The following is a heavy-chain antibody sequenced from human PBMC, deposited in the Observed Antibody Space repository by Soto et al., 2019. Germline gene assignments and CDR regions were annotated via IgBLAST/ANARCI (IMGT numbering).Heavy chain of an antibody. CDR1: GFTFWGDW. CDR3: ARDLSGGFSYGPGDN. Sequence: PGGSLRLSCVASGFTFWGDWMSWVRQAPGKGLEWVANIKQDGSAKQYLDSVRGRFTISRDNSKNSVHLQMNSLRAEDTALYYCARDLSGGFSYGPGDNWGQGTLVTVSS. D-gene: IGHD3-9*01. J-gene: IGHJ4*02. V-gene: IGHV3-7*01. CDR2: IKQDGSAK.